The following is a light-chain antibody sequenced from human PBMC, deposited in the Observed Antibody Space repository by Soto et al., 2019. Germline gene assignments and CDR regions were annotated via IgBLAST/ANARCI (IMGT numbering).Light chain of an antibody. V-gene: IGLV2-11*01. CDR2: NVN. CDR3: AAWDATLDGYV. Sequence: SVLIQPPSVSGSPGQSVTISCTGTSSDVGSYDYVSWYQQHPGTVPKPMIYNVNTQPSGVPDRFSGSRSGTSASLAITGLQSEDEADYYCAAWDATLDGYVFGTGTKVTVL. J-gene: IGLJ1*01. CDR1: SSDVGSYDY.